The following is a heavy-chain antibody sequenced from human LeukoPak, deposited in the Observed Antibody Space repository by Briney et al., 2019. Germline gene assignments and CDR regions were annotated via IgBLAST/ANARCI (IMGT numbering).Heavy chain of an antibody. CDR2: VNPNTGGT. V-gene: IGHV1-2*06. J-gene: IGHJ3*02. CDR3: ARRRSGSPDDAFDI. CDR1: GFTFIGYH. Sequence: VASVKVSCKASGFTFIGYHLHWVRQAPGQGPEWMGRVNPNTGGTKYAQQFQGRVRMTTDSSISTAYLELNTLTSDDTAVYYCARRRSGSPDDAFDIWGRGTLVTVSS. D-gene: IGHD1-26*01.